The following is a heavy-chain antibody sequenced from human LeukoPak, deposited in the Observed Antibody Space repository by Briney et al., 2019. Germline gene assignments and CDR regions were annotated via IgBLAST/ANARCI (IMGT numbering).Heavy chain of an antibody. CDR3: ARASTHSDD. D-gene: IGHD1-1*01. CDR2: INHSGST. CDR1: GGSFSGYY. V-gene: IGHV4-34*01. J-gene: IGHJ4*02. Sequence: PSETLSLTCAVYGGSFSGYYWSWIRQPQRKGLEWIGEINHSGSTNYNPSLKSRVTISVDTSKNQFSLKLSSVTAADTAVYYCARASTHSDDWGQGTLVTVSS.